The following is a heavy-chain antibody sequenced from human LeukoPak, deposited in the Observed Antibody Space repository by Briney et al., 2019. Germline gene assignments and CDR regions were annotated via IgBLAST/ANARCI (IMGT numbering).Heavy chain of an antibody. CDR1: GFTFGDYA. D-gene: IGHD2-21*02. Sequence: GGSLRLSCTASGFTFGDYAMSWFRQTPGKGLEWVGFIRSKAYGGTTEYAASVKGRFTISRDDSKSIAYLQMNSLKTEDTAVYYCTRVDIVVVTANYFFDYWGQGTLVTVSS. CDR3: TRVDIVVVTANYFFDY. J-gene: IGHJ4*02. CDR2: IRSKAYGGTT. V-gene: IGHV3-49*03.